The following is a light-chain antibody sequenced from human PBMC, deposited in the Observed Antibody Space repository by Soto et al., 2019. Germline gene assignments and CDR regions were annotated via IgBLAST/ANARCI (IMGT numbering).Light chain of an antibody. CDR2: GIS. CDR1: QTTTNSF. J-gene: IGKJ2*01. CDR3: QQYSTLPHT. Sequence: ENVLTQSPGTLSLSPGERATLSCRASQTTTNSFSASYQHKPGQPPRLLIHGISSRATGIPDRFSGSGSGTDFTFTISRLEPADFVVYYCQQYSTLPHTFGRGTKLE. V-gene: IGKV3-20*01.